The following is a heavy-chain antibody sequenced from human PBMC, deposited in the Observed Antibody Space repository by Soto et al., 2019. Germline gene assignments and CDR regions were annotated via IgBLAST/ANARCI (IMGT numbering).Heavy chain of an antibody. D-gene: IGHD3-9*01. Sequence: PGESLKISCEVSGYSFTIYWIGWVRQMPGKGLEWMGIIYPGDSDTRYSPSFQGQVTISADKSISAAYLQWSSLKASDTAMYYCARRANYNDTSDTGYFPGPRDAFDIWGQGTMVTVPS. CDR2: IYPGDSDT. J-gene: IGHJ3*02. CDR3: ARRANYNDTSDTGYFPGPRDAFDI. CDR1: GYSFTIYW. V-gene: IGHV5-51*01.